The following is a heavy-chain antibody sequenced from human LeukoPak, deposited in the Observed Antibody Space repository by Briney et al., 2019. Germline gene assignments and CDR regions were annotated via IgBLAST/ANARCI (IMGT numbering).Heavy chain of an antibody. J-gene: IGHJ6*04. CDR3: AELGITMIGGV. V-gene: IGHV3-23*01. CDR1: GFSINTYA. CDR2: IRNSDGMT. Sequence: GGSLRLSCDASGFSINTYAMHWVRQAPGQGLEWVSGIRNSDGMTYYADSVRGRFTISTDNSKNTLYLQMNSLRAEDTAVYYCAELGITMIGGVWGKGTTVTISS. D-gene: IGHD3-10*02.